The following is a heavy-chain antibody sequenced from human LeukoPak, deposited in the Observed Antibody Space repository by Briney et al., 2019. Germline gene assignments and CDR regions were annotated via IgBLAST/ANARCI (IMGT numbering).Heavy chain of an antibody. J-gene: IGHJ4*02. CDR3: ARGIDAYKVGNF. CDR2: IYNRDNT. Sequence: PSETLSLTCTVSGDSISNAYCWTWIRQPPGKVPEWIGTIYNRDNTYYTPSLASRVTISMDTSKNQFSLKMTSVTAADTAVYYCARGIDAYKVGNFCGQGTLVTVSS. D-gene: IGHD5-24*01. CDR1: GDSISNAYC. V-gene: IGHV4-38-2*02.